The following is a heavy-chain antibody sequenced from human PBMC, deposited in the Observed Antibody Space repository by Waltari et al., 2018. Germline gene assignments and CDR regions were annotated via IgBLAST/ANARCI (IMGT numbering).Heavy chain of an antibody. CDR2: SNGEGSRM. J-gene: IGHJ4*02. CDR1: GFTLSNYW. D-gene: IGHD1-1*01. Sequence: EVQLVESGGDLVQPGGSLRLSRAASGFTLSNYWIHWVRQSPGKGLGGVSCSNGEGSRMTYADSVKGRFTLSRDNAKSTVYLQMSSLRAEDTALYYCVRVDNNGLEPFDYWGQGTLVTVSS. CDR3: VRVDNNGLEPFDY. V-gene: IGHV3-74*01.